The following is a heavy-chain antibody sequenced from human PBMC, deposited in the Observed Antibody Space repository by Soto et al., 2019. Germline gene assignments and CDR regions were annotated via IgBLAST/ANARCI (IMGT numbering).Heavy chain of an antibody. CDR3: ARGGPYYYGSSDWGAFHI. D-gene: IGHD3-22*01. J-gene: IGHJ3*02. Sequence: QVQLVESGGGVVQPGRSLRLSCAASGFTFSTYAMHWVRQAPGKGLDWVAVISYDGSNKYYADSVKGRFTISRDNSKNTLDLQMNSLRAEDATVYYCARGGPYYYGSSDWGAFHIWGQGTMVTVSS. V-gene: IGHV3-30-3*01. CDR2: ISYDGSNK. CDR1: GFTFSTYA.